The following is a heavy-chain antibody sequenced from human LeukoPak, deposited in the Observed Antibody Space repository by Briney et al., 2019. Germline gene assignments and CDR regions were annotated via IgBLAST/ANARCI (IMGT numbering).Heavy chain of an antibody. D-gene: IGHD2-21*02. V-gene: IGHV4-61*02. CDR3: ARDSVRGFVVVTANAFDI. CDR2: IYTSGST. J-gene: IGHJ3*02. CDR1: GGSISSGSYY. Sequence: SETPSLTCTVSGGSISSGSYYWSWIRQPAGKGLEWIGRIYTSGSTNYNPSLKSRVTISVDTSKNQFSLKLSSVTAADTAVYYCARDSVRGFVVVTANAFDIWGQGTMVTVSS.